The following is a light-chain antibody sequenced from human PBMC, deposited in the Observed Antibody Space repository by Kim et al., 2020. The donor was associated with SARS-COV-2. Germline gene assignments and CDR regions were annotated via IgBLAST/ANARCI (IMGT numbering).Light chain of an antibody. J-gene: IGLJ3*02. V-gene: IGLV1-40*01. CDR1: SYNIGAGAD. CDR3: QSYVNSLSVWV. CDR2: GNN. Sequence: RVNISCTGSSYNIGAGADVHWYQQLPGTAPRLLIFGNNNRPSGVPDRFAGSKSGTSASLAITGLQAEDESAYYCQSYVNSLSVWVFGGGTQLTVL.